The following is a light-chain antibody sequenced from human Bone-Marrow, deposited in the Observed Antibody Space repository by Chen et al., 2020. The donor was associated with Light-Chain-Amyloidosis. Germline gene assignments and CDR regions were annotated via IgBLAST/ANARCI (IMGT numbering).Light chain of an antibody. J-gene: IGKJ3*01. CDR2: DAS. CDR1: QDISDY. V-gene: IGKV1-33*01. CDR3: QQFDDFPFT. Sequence: DIQMTQTLSSLSAHIGDRVTITCQASQDISDYLNWYQQQPGKAPKLLIYDASKLENGVPSRFSGSGSGSDFSLTISSLQPEDFATYYCQQFDDFPFTFGPGTKVDRK.